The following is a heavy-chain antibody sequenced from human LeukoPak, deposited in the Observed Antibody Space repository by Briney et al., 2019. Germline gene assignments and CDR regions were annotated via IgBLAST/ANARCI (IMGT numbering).Heavy chain of an antibody. V-gene: IGHV1-18*01. CDR3: ARVGYCSSTSCYSEELDWFDP. CDR1: GYTFTSYG. J-gene: IGHJ5*02. Sequence: AASVKVSCKASGYTFTSYGISWVRQAPGQGLEWMGWISAYNGNTNYAQKFQGRVTMTRDTSISTAYMELSRLRSDDTAVYYCARVGYCSSTSCYSEELDWFDPWGQGTLVTVSS. CDR2: ISAYNGNT. D-gene: IGHD2-2*01.